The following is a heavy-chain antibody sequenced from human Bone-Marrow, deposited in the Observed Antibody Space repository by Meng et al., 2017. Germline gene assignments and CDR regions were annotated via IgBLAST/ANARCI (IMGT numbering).Heavy chain of an antibody. D-gene: IGHD6-13*01. V-gene: IGHV4-34*01. J-gene: IGHJ6*02. CDR1: GGSFSGYY. CDR2: INHSGST. Sequence: GSLRLSCAVYGGSFSGYYWSWIRQPPGKGLEWIGEINHSGSTNYNPSLKSRVTISVDTSKNQFSLKLSSVTAADTAVYYCARPLSGYSSSWYEKTHLNYYYYGMDVWGQGTTVTVSS. CDR3: ARPLSGYSSSWYEKTHLNYYYYGMDV.